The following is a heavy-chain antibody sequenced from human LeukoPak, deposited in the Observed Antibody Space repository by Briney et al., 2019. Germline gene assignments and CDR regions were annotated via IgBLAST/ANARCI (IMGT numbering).Heavy chain of an antibody. CDR3: AKDEDYNSGSYIDY. CDR1: GFTFSSYE. D-gene: IGHD3-10*01. V-gene: IGHV3-21*04. CDR2: ISGSSSYI. J-gene: IGHJ4*02. Sequence: GGSLRLSCAASGFTFSSYEMNWVRQAPGKGLEWVSSISGSSSYIYYADSVKGRFTVSRDNAKNSLYLQMNSLRPEDTALYYCAKDEDYNSGSYIDYWGQGTLVTVSS.